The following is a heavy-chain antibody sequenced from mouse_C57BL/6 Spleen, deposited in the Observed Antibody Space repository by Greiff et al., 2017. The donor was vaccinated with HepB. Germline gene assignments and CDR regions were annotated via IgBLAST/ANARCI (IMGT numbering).Heavy chain of an antibody. Sequence: DVKLVESGGGLVQPKGSLKLSCAASGFTFNTYAMHWVRQAPGKGLEWVARIRSKSSNYATYYADSVKDRFTISRDDSQSMLYLQMNKLKTEYTAMYYCVIEENYYGTSYSFDYWGQGTTLTVSS. V-gene: IGHV10-3*01. CDR2: IRSKSSNYAT. D-gene: IGHD1-1*01. CDR1: GFTFNTYA. J-gene: IGHJ2*01. CDR3: VIEENYYGTSYSFDY.